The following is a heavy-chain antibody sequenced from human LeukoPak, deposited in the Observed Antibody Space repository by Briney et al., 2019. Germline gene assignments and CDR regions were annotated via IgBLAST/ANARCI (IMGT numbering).Heavy chain of an antibody. J-gene: IGHJ4*02. CDR3: AREKGMATAPFDY. CDR1: GDSISSGDYS. CDR2: INHSGST. Sequence: SETLSLTCAVSGDSISSGDYSWSWIRQPPGKGLEWIGEINHSGSTNYNPSLKSRVTISVDTSKNQFSLKLSSVTAADTAVYYCAREKGMATAPFDYWGQGTLVTVSS. D-gene: IGHD5-12*01. V-gene: IGHV4-34*01.